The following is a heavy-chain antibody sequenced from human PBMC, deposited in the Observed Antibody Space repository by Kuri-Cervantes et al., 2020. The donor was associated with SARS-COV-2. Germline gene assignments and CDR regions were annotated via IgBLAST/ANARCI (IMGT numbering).Heavy chain of an antibody. Sequence: GSRRPSSPVSGASIGSSSYYWGWIRQPPGKGLEWIGSIYYSGSTYYNPSLKSRVTISVDTSKNHFSLKLNSVTAADTALYYCARGRSDLWPYYYYYYMDVWGKGTTVTVSS. D-gene: IGHD3-10*01. V-gene: IGHV4-39*07. J-gene: IGHJ6*03. CDR3: ARGRSDLWPYYYYYYMDV. CDR2: IYYSGST. CDR1: GASIGSSSYY.